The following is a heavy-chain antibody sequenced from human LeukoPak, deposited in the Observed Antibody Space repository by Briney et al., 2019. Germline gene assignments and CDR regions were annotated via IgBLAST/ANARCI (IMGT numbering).Heavy chain of an antibody. D-gene: IGHD3-16*01. Sequence: ASVKVSCKASGYTFTMYYIHWVRQAPGQGLEWMGMINPSDGATTYAQRFQGRVTMTRDMSTTTVYMDLRSLRSEDTAVYFCARERRGGLRGCLGGLFASYYMDVWGRGTTVTVSS. CDR2: INPSDGAT. CDR1: GYTFTMYY. V-gene: IGHV1-46*01. CDR3: ARERRGGLRGCLGGLFASYYMDV. J-gene: IGHJ6*03.